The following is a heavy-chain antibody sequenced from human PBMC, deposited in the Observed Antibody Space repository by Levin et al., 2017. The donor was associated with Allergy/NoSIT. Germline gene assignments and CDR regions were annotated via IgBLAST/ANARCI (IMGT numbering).Heavy chain of an antibody. CDR2: ITLSGDT. V-gene: IGHV4-4*02. J-gene: IGHJ3*02. D-gene: IGHD6-19*01. CDR1: GGSISSSNC. CDR3: ARHGPGWYFDI. Sequence: AGGSLRLSCAVSGGSISSSNCWSWVRQPPGKGLEWIGEITLSGDTKYNPSLKSRVSMSVDKSNNQLSLRLSSVTAADTAVYYCARHGPGWYFDIWGQGTMVTVSS.